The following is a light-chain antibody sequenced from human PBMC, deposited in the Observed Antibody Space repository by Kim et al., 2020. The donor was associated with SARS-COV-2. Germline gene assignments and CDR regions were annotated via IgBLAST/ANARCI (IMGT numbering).Light chain of an antibody. CDR3: QQYGTYRT. V-gene: IGKV1-5*03. CDR1: QSIRNW. CDR2: KAS. Sequence: DIQMTQSPSTLSASVGDRVTITCRASQSIRNWLAWYQQKPGKAPKLLIYKASSLGSGVPSRFSGSGSGTEFTLTISSLQPEDFATYYCQQYGTYRTFGQGTKVDIK. J-gene: IGKJ1*01.